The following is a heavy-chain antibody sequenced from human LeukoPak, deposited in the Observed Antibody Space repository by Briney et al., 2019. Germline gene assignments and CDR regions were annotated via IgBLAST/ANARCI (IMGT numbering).Heavy chain of an antibody. CDR2: IYTSGST. D-gene: IGHD1-1*01. CDR3: ARLGTTGTQGLDAFDI. Sequence: SETLSLTCTVSGGSISSYYWSWIRQPPGKGLEWIGYIYTSGSTNYNPSLKSRGAISVDTSKNQFSLKLRSVTAADTAVYYCARLGTTGTQGLDAFDIWGQGTMVTVSS. V-gene: IGHV4-4*09. CDR1: GGSISSYY. J-gene: IGHJ3*02.